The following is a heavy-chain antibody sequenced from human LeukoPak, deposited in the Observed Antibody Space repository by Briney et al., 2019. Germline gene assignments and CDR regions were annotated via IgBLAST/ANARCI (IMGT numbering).Heavy chain of an antibody. CDR1: GGSFSGYY. CDR2: INHSGST. D-gene: IGHD3-9*01. J-gene: IGHJ4*02. CDR3: ARVTAGYADY. V-gene: IGHV4-34*01. Sequence: TTETLSLTCAVYGGSFSGYYWSWIRQPPGKGLEWIGEINHSGSTNYNPSLKSRVTISVDTSKTQFSLKLSSVTAADTAVYYCARVTAGYADYWGQGTLVTVSS.